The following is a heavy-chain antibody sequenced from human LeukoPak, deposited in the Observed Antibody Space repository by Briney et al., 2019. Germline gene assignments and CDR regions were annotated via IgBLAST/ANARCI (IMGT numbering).Heavy chain of an antibody. Sequence: GGSLRLSCAASGFTFSSYSMNWVRQAPGKGLEWVSSISSGSSYIYYADSVKGRFTISRDNAKNSLYLQMNSLRAEDTAVYYCATDGGSYHADAFDYWGQGTLVTVSS. V-gene: IGHV3-21*01. CDR2: ISSGSSYI. CDR1: GFTFSSYS. J-gene: IGHJ4*02. D-gene: IGHD1-26*01. CDR3: ATDGGSYHADAFDY.